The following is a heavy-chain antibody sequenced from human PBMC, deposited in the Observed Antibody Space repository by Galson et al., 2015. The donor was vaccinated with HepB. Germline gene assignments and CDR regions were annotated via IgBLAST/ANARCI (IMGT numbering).Heavy chain of an antibody. CDR2: ITGSGRST. D-gene: IGHD1-1*01. Sequence: SLRLSCAASGFTFSSFSMSWVRQAPGKGLEWVSAITGSGRSTYYADSVKGRFTISRDNSKNTLYLQMNSLRAADTAVYYCARSRLDNWYAPFDYWGQGTLVTVSS. V-gene: IGHV3-23*01. J-gene: IGHJ4*02. CDR1: GFTFSSFS. CDR3: ARSRLDNWYAPFDY.